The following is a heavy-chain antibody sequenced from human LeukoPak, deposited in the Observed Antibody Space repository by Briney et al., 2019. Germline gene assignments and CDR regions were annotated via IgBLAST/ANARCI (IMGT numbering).Heavy chain of an antibody. CDR3: TQYYADSGSQYYFDY. J-gene: IGHJ4*02. CDR1: GFTFSDAW. V-gene: IGHV3-15*01. D-gene: IGHD3-22*01. CDR2: IKSKTDGGTT. Sequence: GGSLRLSCAASGFTFSDAWMSWVRQAPGKGLEWVGRIKSKTDGGTTDYAAPVKGRFTISRDDSENTLYLQMNSLKTEDTAVYYCTQYYADSGSQYYFDYWGQGTLVTVSS.